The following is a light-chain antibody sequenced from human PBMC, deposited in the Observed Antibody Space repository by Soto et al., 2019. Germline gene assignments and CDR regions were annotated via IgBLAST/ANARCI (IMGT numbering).Light chain of an antibody. CDR3: KQYNSYSQT. V-gene: IGKV1-5*01. CDR2: DAS. CDR1: QSISSW. J-gene: IGKJ1*01. Sequence: DIQMTQSPSTLSASVGDRVTITCRASQSISSWLAWYQQEPGKAPKLLIYDASSLESGVPSRFSGSGSGTEFTLTISSLQPDDFATYYCKQYNSYSQTFGQGTKVDIK.